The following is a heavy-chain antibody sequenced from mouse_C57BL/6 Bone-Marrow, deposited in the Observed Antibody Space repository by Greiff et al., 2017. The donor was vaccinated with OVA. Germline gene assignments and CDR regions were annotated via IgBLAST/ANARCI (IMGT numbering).Heavy chain of an antibody. J-gene: IGHJ2*01. CDR1: GYTFTSYG. CDR3: ARTLYYYGSSYFHPYFDY. V-gene: IGHV1-81*01. Sequence: VQLQQSGAELARPGASVKLSCKASGYTFTSYGISWVKQRTGQGLVWIGEIYPRCGNTYYNEKFKGKATLTADKSSSTAYMELRSLTSEDSAVYFCARTLYYYGSSYFHPYFDYWGQGTTLTVSS. CDR2: IYPRCGNT. D-gene: IGHD1-1*01.